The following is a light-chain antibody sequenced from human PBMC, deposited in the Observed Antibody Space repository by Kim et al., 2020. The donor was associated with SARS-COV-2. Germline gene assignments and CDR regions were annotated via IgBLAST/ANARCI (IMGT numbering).Light chain of an antibody. V-gene: IGKV3-15*01. J-gene: IGKJ1*01. CDR1: QSVSSS. CDR3: QQYNNRPPWT. Sequence: SPGERATLSCRASQSVSSSLAWYQQKPGQAPRLLIYGASTRATGIPARFSGSGSGTEVTLTISSLQSEDFAVYYCQQYNNRPPWTFGQGTKVDIK. CDR2: GAS.